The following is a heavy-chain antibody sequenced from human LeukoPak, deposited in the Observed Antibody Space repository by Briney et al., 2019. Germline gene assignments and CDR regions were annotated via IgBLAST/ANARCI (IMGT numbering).Heavy chain of an antibody. V-gene: IGHV4-34*01. J-gene: IGHJ4*02. CDR1: GGSFSGYY. D-gene: IGHD6-19*01. CDR2: INHSGST. Sequence: SETLSLTCAVYGGSFSGYYWSWIRQPPGKGLEWIGEINHSGSTNYNPSLKSRVTISVDTSKNQFSLKLSSVTAADTAVYYCARGIAVAGRKSLSFDYWGQGTLVTVSS. CDR3: ARGIAVAGRKSLSFDY.